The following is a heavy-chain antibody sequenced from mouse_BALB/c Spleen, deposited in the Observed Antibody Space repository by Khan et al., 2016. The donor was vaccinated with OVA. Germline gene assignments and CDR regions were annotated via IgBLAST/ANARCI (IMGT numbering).Heavy chain of an antibody. CDR2: ISPGSGDT. D-gene: IGHD1-2*01. CDR1: GYSFTDYY. Sequence: QVQLQQFGAELARPGASVKLSCKASGYSFTDYYINWVKQRTGQGLEWIGEISPGSGDTYYNEKFKGKATLTADKSSSTVYMQLSSLTSEASAVYFCARRNYFGYTVAYWGQGTLVTVSA. CDR3: ARRNYFGYTVAY. V-gene: IGHV1-77*01. J-gene: IGHJ3*01.